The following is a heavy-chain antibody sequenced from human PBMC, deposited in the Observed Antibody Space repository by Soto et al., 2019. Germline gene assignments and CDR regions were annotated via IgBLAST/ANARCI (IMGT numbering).Heavy chain of an antibody. D-gene: IGHD6-19*01. V-gene: IGHV4-39*01. CDR2: IYYGGSP. CDR1: GGSISSSGYY. J-gene: IGHJ6*02. CDR3: AVPAASVAGASGTYYYYGMDV. Sequence: SETLSLTCTVSGGSISSSGYYWGWVRQPPGRGLEWIGYIYYGGSPYYNPSLKSRVTISVDTSKNQFSRNLSSVTAADTAVYYCAVPAASVAGASGTYYYYGMDVWGQGTTVTVSS.